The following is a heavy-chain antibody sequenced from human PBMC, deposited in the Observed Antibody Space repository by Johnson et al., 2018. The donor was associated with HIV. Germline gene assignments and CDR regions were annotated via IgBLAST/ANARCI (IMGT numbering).Heavy chain of an antibody. V-gene: IGHV3-30*19. D-gene: IGHD1-7*01. CDR2: ISYDGSNK. J-gene: IGHJ3*02. CDR3: ARDWELGAFDI. CDR1: GFTFSNYA. Sequence: QVQLVESGGGVVQPGRSLRLSCAASGFTFSNYAMHWVRQAPGKGLEWVAVISYDGSNKYYADSVKGPFTISRDNSKNTLYLQMNSLRAKDTAVYYCARDWELGAFDIWGQGTMVTVSS.